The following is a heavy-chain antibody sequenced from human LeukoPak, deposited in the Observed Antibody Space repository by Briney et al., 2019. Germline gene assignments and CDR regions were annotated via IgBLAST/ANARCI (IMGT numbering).Heavy chain of an antibody. CDR3: ARRGSGWYVDY. CDR2: IYSGDSET. Sequence: GESLKISCKGSGYSFTSYWIGWVRQMPGKGLEWMGVIYSGDSETRYSPSFQGQVTISADKSINTAYLQWSSLKASDTAMYYCARRGSGWYVDYWGQGTLVTVFS. D-gene: IGHD6-19*01. J-gene: IGHJ4*02. V-gene: IGHV5-51*01. CDR1: GYSFTSYW.